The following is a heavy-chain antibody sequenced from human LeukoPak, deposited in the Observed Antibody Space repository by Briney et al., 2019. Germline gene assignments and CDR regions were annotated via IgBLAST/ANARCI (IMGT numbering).Heavy chain of an antibody. CDR2: IRSKANSYAT. CDR1: GFTFSGSA. V-gene: IGHV3-73*01. Sequence: GGSLRLFCIASGFTFSGSAMHWVRQASGKGLEWVGRIRSKANSYATAYAASVKGRFTISRDDSKNTAYLQMNSLKTEDTAVYYCTRQNYYDSSGYLLWGQGTLVTVSS. CDR3: TRQNYYDSSGYLL. D-gene: IGHD3-22*01. J-gene: IGHJ4*02.